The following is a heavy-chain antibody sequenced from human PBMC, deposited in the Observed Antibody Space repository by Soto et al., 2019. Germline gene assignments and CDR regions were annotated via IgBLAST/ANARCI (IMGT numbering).Heavy chain of an antibody. V-gene: IGHV3-30*04. D-gene: IGHD3-10*01. CDR2: ISYDEIDK. Sequence: GGSLRLSCAASGFTFSNYTMHRVRQAPGKGLEWVALISYDEIDKYFADAVKGRFTISRDNSKNTLYLQMDSLRAEDTAVYYCAGRSGSSDYWGRGTLVTVSS. CDR3: AGRSGSSDY. CDR1: GFTFSNYT. J-gene: IGHJ4*02.